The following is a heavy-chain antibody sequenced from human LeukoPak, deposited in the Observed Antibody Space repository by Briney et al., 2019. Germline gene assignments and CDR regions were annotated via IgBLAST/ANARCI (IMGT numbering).Heavy chain of an antibody. Sequence: PGGSLRLSCAASGFTFSSYSMNWVRQAPGKGLEWVSYISSSGSTIYYADSVKGRFTISRDNAENSLYLQMNSLRAEDTAVYYCARYYYGSGSYYFDYWGQGTLATVSS. D-gene: IGHD3-10*01. CDR1: GFTFSSYS. CDR3: ARYYYGSGSYYFDY. V-gene: IGHV3-48*04. CDR2: ISSSGSTI. J-gene: IGHJ4*02.